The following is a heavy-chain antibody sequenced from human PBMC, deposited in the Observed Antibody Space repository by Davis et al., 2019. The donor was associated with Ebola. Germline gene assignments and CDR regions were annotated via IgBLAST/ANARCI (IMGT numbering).Heavy chain of an antibody. J-gene: IGHJ6*03. CDR1: GFTFSRSA. V-gene: IGHV3-7*03. CDR3: ARTPSNTAMATGYYYYYMDV. Sequence: PGGSLRLSCAASGFTFSRSAMHWVRQAPGKGLEWVANIKQDGSEKYYVDSVKGRFTISRDNAKNSLYLQMNSLRAEDTAVYYCARTPSNTAMATGYYYYYMDVWGKGTTVTVSS. D-gene: IGHD5-18*01. CDR2: IKQDGSEK.